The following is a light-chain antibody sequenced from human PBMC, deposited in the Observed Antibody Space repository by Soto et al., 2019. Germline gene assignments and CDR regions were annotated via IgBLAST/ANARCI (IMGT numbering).Light chain of an antibody. J-gene: IGKJ1*01. CDR3: QQYHSSPRT. Sequence: EIVLTQSPGTLSLSPGERATLSCRASQSVPSTYFAWYQQKPGQPPRLLISGTSNRATGIPDRFSGSGSRTDFTLTISRLEPEDFAVYYCQQYHSSPRTFGQGTKVDIK. CDR1: QSVPSTY. V-gene: IGKV3-20*01. CDR2: GTS.